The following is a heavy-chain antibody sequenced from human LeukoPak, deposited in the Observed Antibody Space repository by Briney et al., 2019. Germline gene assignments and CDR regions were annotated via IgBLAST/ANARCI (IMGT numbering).Heavy chain of an antibody. J-gene: IGHJ6*03. CDR1: GGSISSSSYY. Sequence: SETLSLTCTVSGGSISSSSYYWGWIRQPPGKGLEWIGSIHYSGSTNYNPSLKSRVTISVDTSKNQFSLKLSSVTAADTAVYYCARGGTLNSYGYHYYYYYMDVWGKGTTVTVSS. D-gene: IGHD5-18*01. V-gene: IGHV4-39*07. CDR3: ARGGTLNSYGYHYYYYYMDV. CDR2: IHYSGST.